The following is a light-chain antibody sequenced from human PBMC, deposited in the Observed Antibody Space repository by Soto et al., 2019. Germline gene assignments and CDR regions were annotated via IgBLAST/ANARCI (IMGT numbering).Light chain of an antibody. CDR1: SSDVGGYNY. Sequence: QSALTQPRSVSGSPGQSVTISCTGTSSDVGGYNYVSWYQQHPGKAPKLIIYDVNKRPSGVPDRFSGSKSGNTASLTISGLRAEDEADYYCCSYTGTYTFSFVFGIGTKLTVL. J-gene: IGLJ1*01. CDR2: DVN. V-gene: IGLV2-11*01. CDR3: CSYTGTYTFSFV.